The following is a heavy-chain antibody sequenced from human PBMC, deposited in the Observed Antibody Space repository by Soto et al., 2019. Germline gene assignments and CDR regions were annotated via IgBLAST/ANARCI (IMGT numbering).Heavy chain of an antibody. J-gene: IGHJ4*02. Sequence: GGSLRLSCAASGFTFSSYAMSWVRQAPGKGLEWVSAISGSGGSTYYADSVKGRFTISRDNSKNTLYLQMNSLRAEDTAVYYCAKDRIFGVVTNPPLIDYWGQGTLVTVSS. D-gene: IGHD3-3*01. CDR2: ISGSGGST. CDR3: AKDRIFGVVTNPPLIDY. CDR1: GFTFSSYA. V-gene: IGHV3-23*01.